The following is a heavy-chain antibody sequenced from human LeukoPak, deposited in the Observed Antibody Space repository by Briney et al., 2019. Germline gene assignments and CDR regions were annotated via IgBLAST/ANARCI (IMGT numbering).Heavy chain of an antibody. CDR3: ARAGYCSGGSCYSAGDY. Sequence: GGSLRLSCAASGFTFSSYEMNWVRQAPGKGLEWVSYISTTGSSIYYADSVKGRFTISRDNSKNTLYLQMNSLRAEDTAVYYCARAGYCSGGSCYSAGDYWGQGTLVTVSS. V-gene: IGHV3-48*03. CDR2: ISTTGSSI. D-gene: IGHD2-15*01. J-gene: IGHJ4*02. CDR1: GFTFSSYE.